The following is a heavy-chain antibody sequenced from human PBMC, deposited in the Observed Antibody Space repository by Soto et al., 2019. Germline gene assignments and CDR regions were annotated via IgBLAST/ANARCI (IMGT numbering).Heavy chain of an antibody. V-gene: IGHV1-18*01. CDR3: AYCRSTGCYASWFDP. J-gene: IGHJ5*02. D-gene: IGHD2-2*01. CDR2: ISAYNGHT. CDR1: GYTFTTYA. Sequence: GDSVKVSCKASGYTFTTYAISWVRQAPGQGLECMGWISAYNGHTNYAQKLQGRVTMTTDTSTSTAYMELRSLRSDDTAVHYCAYCRSTGCYASWFDPWGQGTLVTVSS.